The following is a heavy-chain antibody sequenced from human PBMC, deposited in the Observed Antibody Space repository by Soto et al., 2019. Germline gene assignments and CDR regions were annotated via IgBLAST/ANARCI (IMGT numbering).Heavy chain of an antibody. CDR2: ISSSGDRT. CDR3: AKRGFAVVPAATHYYYYYMDV. CDR1: GLIFSTYA. D-gene: IGHD2-2*01. J-gene: IGHJ6*03. V-gene: IGHV3-23*01. Sequence: GGSLRLSCAASGLIFSTYAMNWVRQAPGKGLEWVSLISSSGDRTYYADSVKGRFTISRDNSKNTLYLQMNSLRADDTAVYYCAKRGFAVVPAATHYYYYYMDVWGKGTTVTVSS.